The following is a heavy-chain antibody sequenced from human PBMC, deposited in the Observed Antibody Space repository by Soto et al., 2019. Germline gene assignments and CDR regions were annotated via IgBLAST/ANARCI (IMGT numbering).Heavy chain of an antibody. CDR1: GFTFSSYG. V-gene: IGHV3-30*03. CDR3: ARSPYSVSYLAYFDY. Sequence: QVQLVESGGGVVQPGRSLRLSCAASGFTFSSYGMHWVRQAPGKGLGWVAVISYDGSNKYYADSVKGRFTISRDNSKNTLYLQMNSLRAEDTAVYYCARSPYSVSYLAYFDYWGQGTLVTVSS. CDR2: ISYDGSNK. D-gene: IGHD1-26*01. J-gene: IGHJ4*02.